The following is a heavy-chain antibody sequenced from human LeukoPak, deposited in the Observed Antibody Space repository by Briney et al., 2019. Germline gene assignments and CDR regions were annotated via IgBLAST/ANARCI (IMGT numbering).Heavy chain of an antibody. CDR3: ARGARYCSGGSCPREAFDI. CDR2: ISSSSSYI. D-gene: IGHD2-15*01. CDR1: GYTFSSYS. J-gene: IGHJ3*02. Sequence: GGSLRLSCAASGYTFSSYSMNWVRQAPGKGLEWVSSISSSSSYIYYADSVNGRFTISRDNAKNSLYLQMNSLRAEDTAVYYCARGARYCSGGSCPREAFDIWGQGTMVTVSS. V-gene: IGHV3-21*01.